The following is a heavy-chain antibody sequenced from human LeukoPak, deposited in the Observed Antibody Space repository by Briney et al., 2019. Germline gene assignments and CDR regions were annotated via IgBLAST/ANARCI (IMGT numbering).Heavy chain of an antibody. D-gene: IGHD6-13*01. V-gene: IGHV4-34*01. CDR2: INHSGST. Sequence: PSETLSLTCAVYGGSFSGYYWSWIRQPPGKGLEWIGEINHSGSTNYNPSLKSRVTISVDTSKNQFSLKLSSVTAADTAVYYCARPFQYSSSWYSRDAFDIWGQGTMVTVSS. J-gene: IGHJ3*02. CDR1: GGSFSGYY. CDR3: ARPFQYSSSWYSRDAFDI.